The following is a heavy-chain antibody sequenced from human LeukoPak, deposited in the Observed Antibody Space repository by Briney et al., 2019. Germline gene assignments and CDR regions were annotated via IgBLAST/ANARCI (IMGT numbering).Heavy chain of an antibody. CDR2: INPNSGGT. D-gene: IGHD2-21*02. CDR1: GYTFTGYY. CDR3: ARDKVTAIIRPQENAFDY. Sequence: ASVKVSCKASGYTFTGYYMHWVRQAPGQGLEWMGWINPNSGGTNYAQKFQGRVTMTRDTSISTAYMELSRLRSDDTAVYYCARDKVTAIIRPQENAFDYWGQGTLVTVSS. V-gene: IGHV1-2*02. J-gene: IGHJ4*02.